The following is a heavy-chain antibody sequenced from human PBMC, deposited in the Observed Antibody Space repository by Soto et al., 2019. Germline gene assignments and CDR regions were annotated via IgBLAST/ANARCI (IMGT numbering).Heavy chain of an antibody. V-gene: IGHV4-30-2*01. J-gene: IGHJ4*02. CDR2: IYHSGST. CDR1: GGSISSGGYS. Sequence: QLQLQESGSGLVKPSQTLSLTCAVSGGSISSGGYSWSWIRQPPGKGLEWIGYIYHSGSTYYNPYLKRRVTISVDRSKNQFSLKLRSVTAADTAVYYCARATAIGYYFDYWGQGTLVTVSS. D-gene: IGHD2-21*02. CDR3: ARATAIGYYFDY.